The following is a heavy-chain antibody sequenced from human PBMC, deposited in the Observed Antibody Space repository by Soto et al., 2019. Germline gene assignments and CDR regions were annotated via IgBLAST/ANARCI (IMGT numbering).Heavy chain of an antibody. CDR2: MQPSTGRT. V-gene: IGHV1-8*01. CDR1: GYSFTSLD. Sequence: QVQLVQSGAEVREPGASVKVSCKASGYSFTSLDINWVRQTAGQGLEWMGWMQPSTGRTGYAQKFQGRVTMTRDTSINTDYMGLTALTSDDTAFYYSARGVSAGVDYWGQGTLVTVSS. J-gene: IGHJ4*02. D-gene: IGHD1-26*01. CDR3: ARGVSAGVDY.